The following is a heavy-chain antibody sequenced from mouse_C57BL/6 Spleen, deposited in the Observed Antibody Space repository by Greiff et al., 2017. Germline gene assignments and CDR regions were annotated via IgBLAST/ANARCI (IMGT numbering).Heavy chain of an antibody. CDR2: IYPRSGNT. D-gene: IGHD3-3*01. CDR3: ARERRARDSALDY. J-gene: IGHJ2*01. Sequence: VQLQQSGAELARPGASVKLSCKASGYTFTSYGIRWVKQSTGQGLEWIGEIYPRSGNTYYTEKFKGKATLTADKSSSTAYMELLSLTSEDATVYVCARERRARDSALDYWGQGTTLTVSS. CDR1: GYTFTSYG. V-gene: IGHV1-81*01.